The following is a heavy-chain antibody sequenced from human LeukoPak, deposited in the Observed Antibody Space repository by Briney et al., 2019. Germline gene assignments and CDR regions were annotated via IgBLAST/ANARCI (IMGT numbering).Heavy chain of an antibody. V-gene: IGHV1-69*13. CDR3: ARGREYYDFWSGYYLDAFDI. D-gene: IGHD3-3*01. Sequence: SVKVSCKASGGTFSSYAISWVRQAPGQGLEWMGGIIPIFGTANYAQKFQGRVTITADESTSTAYMELSSLRSEDTAVYYCARGREYYDFWSGYYLDAFDIWGQGTMVTVSS. CDR1: GGTFSSYA. CDR2: IIPIFGTA. J-gene: IGHJ3*02.